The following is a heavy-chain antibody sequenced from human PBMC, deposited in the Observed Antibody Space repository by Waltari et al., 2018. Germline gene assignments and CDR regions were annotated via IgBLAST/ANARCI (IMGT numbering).Heavy chain of an antibody. CDR3: ARVDLYYYGSSGYLGHVDY. J-gene: IGHJ4*02. Sequence: AEVKKPGASVKVSCTASGYTFTSYGISWVRQAPGQGLEWMGWISAYNGNTNYAQKLQGRVTMTTDTSTRKAYMELRSLGSDDTAVYYCARVDLYYYGSSGYLGHVDYWGQGTLVTVSS. V-gene: IGHV1-18*01. D-gene: IGHD3-22*01. CDR2: ISAYNGNT. CDR1: GYTFTSYG.